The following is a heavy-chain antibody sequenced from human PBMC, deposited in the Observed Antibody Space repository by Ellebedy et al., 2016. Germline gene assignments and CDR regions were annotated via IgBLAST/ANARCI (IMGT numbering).Heavy chain of an antibody. Sequence: SETLSLTXTVSGGSISSYYWSWIRQPPGKGLEWIGYIYYTGSTNYNPSLKSRVTISVSTSKNQFSLKLSSVTAADTAVYYCARDGDCSGGSCYQHFDYWGQGTLVTVSS. CDR3: ARDGDCSGGSCYQHFDY. CDR1: GGSISSYY. V-gene: IGHV4-59*12. D-gene: IGHD2-15*01. CDR2: IYYTGST. J-gene: IGHJ4*02.